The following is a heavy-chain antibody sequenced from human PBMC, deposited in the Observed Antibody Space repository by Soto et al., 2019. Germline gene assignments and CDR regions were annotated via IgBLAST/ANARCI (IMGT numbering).Heavy chain of an antibody. CDR1: GDSLSSGSYY. CDR2: IDFSGSA. V-gene: IGHV4-31*11. CDR3: GRAATRRNRASDY. J-gene: IGHJ4*02. D-gene: IGHD5-12*01. Sequence: QVQLQESGPGLVKPSETLFLTCAVSGDSLSSGSYYWTWVRQHPGEGLEWMGYIDFSGSAYTNPSRQNRLTLAVATSKNQFSLRRDSVTAADTAVYYCGRAATRRNRASDYWGQGTLVTVSS.